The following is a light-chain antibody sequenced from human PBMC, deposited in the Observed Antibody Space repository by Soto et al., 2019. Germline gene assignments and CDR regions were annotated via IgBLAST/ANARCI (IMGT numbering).Light chain of an antibody. CDR1: QSVSSNY. V-gene: IGKV3-20*01. CDR2: GAS. J-gene: IGKJ4*01. Sequence: EIVLTQSPGTLSLSPGERATLSCRASQSVSSNYLGWYQQKPGQPPRLLIYGASSLQSGVPSRFSGSGSGTDFTLTISSLQPEDFATYYCQQANSFPLTFGGGTKVEIK. CDR3: QQANSFPLT.